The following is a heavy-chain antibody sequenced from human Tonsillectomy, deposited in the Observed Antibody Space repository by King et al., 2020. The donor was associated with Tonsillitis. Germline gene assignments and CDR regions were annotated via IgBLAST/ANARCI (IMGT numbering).Heavy chain of an antibody. D-gene: IGHD3-16*01. CDR2: IKSKTDGGST. J-gene: IGHJ4*02. Sequence: VQLVESGGGLVKPGGALRLSCAASGFTFSNPLMNWVRQAPGKGLEWVARIKSKTDGGSTDYAAPGKGRFTISREDYKNTLYLQRKRPKTEDTAVYYCTTRPGGPEGFDYSGQGTLVTVSS. CDR3: TTRPGGPEGFDY. CDR1: GFTFSNPL. V-gene: IGHV3-15*07.